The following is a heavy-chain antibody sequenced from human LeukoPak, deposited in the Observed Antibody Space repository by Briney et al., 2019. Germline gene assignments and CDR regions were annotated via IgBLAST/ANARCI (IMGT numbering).Heavy chain of an antibody. D-gene: IGHD2-15*01. CDR1: GGSISSSSYY. CDR2: IYTSGST. Sequence: PSETLSLTCTVSGGSISSSSYYWGWIRQPPGKGLEWIGRIYTSGSTNYNPSLKSRVTVSVDMSKNQFSLKLSSVTAADTAVYYCAGVTKAGYDYWGQGTLVTVSS. V-gene: IGHV4-61*05. J-gene: IGHJ4*02. CDR3: AGVTKAGYDY.